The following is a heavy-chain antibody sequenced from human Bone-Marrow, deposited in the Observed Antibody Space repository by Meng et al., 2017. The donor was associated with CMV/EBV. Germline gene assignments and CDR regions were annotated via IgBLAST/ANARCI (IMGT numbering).Heavy chain of an antibody. CDR1: GYTFTSYY. CDR2: INPNSGGT. D-gene: IGHD2-2*02. CDR3: AVADIVVVPAAIRLYYFDY. V-gene: IGHV1-2*02. J-gene: IGHJ4*02. Sequence: ASVKVSCKASGYTFTSYYMHWVRQAPGQGLEWMGWINPNSGGTNYAQKFQGRVTMTRDTSISTAYMELSRLRSDDTAVYYCAVADIVVVPAAIRLYYFDYWGQGTLVTVSS.